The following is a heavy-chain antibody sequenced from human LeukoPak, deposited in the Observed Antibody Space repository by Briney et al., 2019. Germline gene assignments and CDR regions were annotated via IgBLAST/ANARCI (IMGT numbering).Heavy chain of an antibody. Sequence: PGGSLRLSCAASGFTFSSYSMNWVRQAPGKGLEWVSCISSSSSTIYYADSVKGRFTISRDNAKNSLYLQMNSLRAADTAVYYCARGPLFKCSSTSCTSYWGQGTLVTVSS. J-gene: IGHJ4*02. D-gene: IGHD2-2*01. CDR1: GFTFSSYS. CDR2: ISSSSSTI. CDR3: ARGPLFKCSSTSCTSY. V-gene: IGHV3-48*01.